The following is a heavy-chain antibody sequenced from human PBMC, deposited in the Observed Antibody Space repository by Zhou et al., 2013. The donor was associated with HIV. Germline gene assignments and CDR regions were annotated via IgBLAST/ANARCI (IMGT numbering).Heavy chain of an antibody. CDR2: INPNNGGT. D-gene: IGHD6-13*01. CDR1: GYTFTDYY. J-gene: IGHJ6*02. V-gene: IGHV1-2*02. Sequence: VQLVQSGADVKKPGASVKVSCKASGYTFTDYYMHWVRQAPGQGLEWMGWINPNNGGTNYAQKFQGGVTMTRDTSISTAYMELSRLRSDDTAVHYCARGGSSWPQYSYYYGMDVWGQGTTVTVSS. CDR3: ARGGSSWPQYSYYYGMDV.